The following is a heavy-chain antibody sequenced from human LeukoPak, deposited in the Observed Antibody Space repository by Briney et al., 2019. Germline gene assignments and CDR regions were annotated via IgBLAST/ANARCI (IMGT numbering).Heavy chain of an antibody. CDR1: GGSISSSSYC. CDR2: IYYSGST. CDR3: ARRVTGTETLDY. J-gene: IGHJ4*02. D-gene: IGHD1-20*01. Sequence: PSETLSLTCTVSGGSISSSSYCWGWIRQPPGKGLEWIGSIYYSGSTYYNPSLKSRVTISVDTSKNQFSLKLSSVTAADTAVYYCARRVTGTETLDYWGQGTLVTVSS. V-gene: IGHV4-39*01.